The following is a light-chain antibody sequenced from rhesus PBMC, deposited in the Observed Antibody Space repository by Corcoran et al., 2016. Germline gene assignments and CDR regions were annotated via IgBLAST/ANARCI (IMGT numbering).Light chain of an antibody. CDR3: LQSSNLWT. CDR1: QSVINF. CDR2: GAS. V-gene: IGKV3-24*03. J-gene: IGKJ1*01. Sequence: IVLTQSPATLALSPGERASLSCRASQSVINFLAWYHQKPGQAPRLLIYGASLRASGIPDRFSGSGSGTEFTLTISSLEPEDVGLYCCLQSSNLWTFGQGTKVEIK.